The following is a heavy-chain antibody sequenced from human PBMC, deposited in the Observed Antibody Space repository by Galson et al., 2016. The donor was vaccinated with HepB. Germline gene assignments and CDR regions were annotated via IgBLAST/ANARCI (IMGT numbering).Heavy chain of an antibody. CDR1: GGSISRSDYY. J-gene: IGHJ4*02. V-gene: IGHV4-39*01. CDR3: ARRGSTTSYHDY. Sequence: SEILYLTCSVSGGSISRSDYYWGWIRQPPGKGLEWIGTIDNTGTTYCNPSLRNRVTISVDTSKNQFSLRLSSVTAADTAVYYCARRGSTTSYHDYWGQGTLVTVSS. CDR2: IDNTGTT. D-gene: IGHD1-1*01.